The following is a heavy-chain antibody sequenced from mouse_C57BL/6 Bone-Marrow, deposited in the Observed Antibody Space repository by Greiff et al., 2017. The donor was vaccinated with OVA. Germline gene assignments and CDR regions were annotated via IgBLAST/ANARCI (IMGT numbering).Heavy chain of an antibody. CDR3: TRPRWLLPYYFDY. CDR1: GYTFTDYE. CDR2: IDPETGGT. Sequence: VKLMESGAELVRPGASVTLSCKASGYTFTDYEMHWVKQTPVHGLEWIGAIDPETGGTAYNQKFKGKAILTADKSSSTAYMELRSLTSEDSAVYYCTRPRWLLPYYFDYWGQGTTLTVSS. J-gene: IGHJ2*01. V-gene: IGHV1-15*01. D-gene: IGHD2-3*01.